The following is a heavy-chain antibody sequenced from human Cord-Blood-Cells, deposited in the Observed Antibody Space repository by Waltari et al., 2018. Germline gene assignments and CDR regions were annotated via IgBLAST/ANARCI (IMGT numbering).Heavy chain of an antibody. CDR2: IDWDDDK. CDR1: GFSLSTSGMR. Sequence: QVTLKESGPALVKPTQTLTLTCTFSGFSLSTSGMRVSWIRQPPGKALEWLARIDWDDDKFYSTSLKTRLTISKDTSKNQVVLTMTNMDPVDTAMYYCARIRPVTDAFDIWGQGTMVTISS. CDR3: ARIRPVTDAFDI. D-gene: IGHD4-17*01. V-gene: IGHV2-70*04. J-gene: IGHJ3*02.